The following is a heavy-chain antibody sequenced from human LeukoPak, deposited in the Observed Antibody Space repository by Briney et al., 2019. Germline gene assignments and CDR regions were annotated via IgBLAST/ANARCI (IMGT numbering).Heavy chain of an antibody. CDR1: GGSFSGYY. J-gene: IGHJ4*02. V-gene: IGHV4-34*01. CDR2: INHSGST. D-gene: IGHD3-22*01. Sequence: SETLSLTCAVYGGSFSGYYWSWVRQPPGKELEWIGEINHSGSTNYNPSLKSRVTISVDTSKNQFSLKLSSVTAADTAVYYCARRPLTYYYDSSGYYNYFDYWGQGTLVTVSS. CDR3: ARRPLTYYYDSSGYYNYFDY.